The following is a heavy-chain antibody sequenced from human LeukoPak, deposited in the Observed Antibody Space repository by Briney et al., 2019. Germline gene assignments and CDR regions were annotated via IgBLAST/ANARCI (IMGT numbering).Heavy chain of an antibody. D-gene: IGHD5-24*01. CDR3: ARDNYPQPDD. Sequence: ASVKVSFKASGYTFTSYGISWVRQAPGQGLEWMGWISACNGNTNYAQKLQGRVTITTDTSTSTAYMELRSLRSDDTAVYYCARDNYPQPDDWGQGTLVTVSS. CDR2: ISACNGNT. J-gene: IGHJ4*02. V-gene: IGHV1-18*01. CDR1: GYTFTSYG.